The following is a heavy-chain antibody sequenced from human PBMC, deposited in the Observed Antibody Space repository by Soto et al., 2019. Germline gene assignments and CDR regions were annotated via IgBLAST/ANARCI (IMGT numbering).Heavy chain of an antibody. Sequence: ASVKVSCKASGYIFTGYYMHWVRQAPGQGLEWMGWINPNSGGTNYAQKFQGWVTMTRDTSISTAYMELSRLRSDDTAVYYCARGTDAPNEFYYSGMDVWGQGTTVTVSS. CDR2: INPNSGGT. CDR3: ARGTDAPNEFYYSGMDV. V-gene: IGHV1-2*04. J-gene: IGHJ6*02. CDR1: GYIFTGYY.